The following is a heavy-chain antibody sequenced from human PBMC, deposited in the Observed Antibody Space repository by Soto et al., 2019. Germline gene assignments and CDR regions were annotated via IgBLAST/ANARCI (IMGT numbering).Heavy chain of an antibody. CDR1: GGSIDNSHSF. D-gene: IGHD2-15*01. Sequence: SETLSLTCDVSGGSIDNSHSFWGWIRQPPGKGLEFSGSVYYTGGAYYNPSRKSLVTVSGSTSKNQVSLRVNAVTAADTAPHYCLRGVEAATRQAYLDSWAQGILVAVSS. V-gene: IGHV4-39*03. J-gene: IGHJ4*01. CDR3: LRGVEAATRQAYLDS. CDR2: VYYTGGA.